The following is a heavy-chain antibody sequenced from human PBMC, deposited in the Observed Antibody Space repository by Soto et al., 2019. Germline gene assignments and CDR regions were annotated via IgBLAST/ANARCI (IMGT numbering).Heavy chain of an antibody. V-gene: IGHV2-5*01. D-gene: IGHD1-1*01. J-gene: IGHJ4*02. CDR2: IYWYDDK. CDR3: AHRVGLQGNWNGGYFDV. Sequence: QVTLEESGPTRVKPTQTRTLTCTFSGFSLATSGVGVGWVRQPPGKALERLALIYWYDDKRYSPSLRSRLSVTKDTSRTHVVLTMTNTAPVDTATYYCAHRVGLQGNWNGGYFDVWGQGALVTVSS. CDR1: GFSLATSGVG.